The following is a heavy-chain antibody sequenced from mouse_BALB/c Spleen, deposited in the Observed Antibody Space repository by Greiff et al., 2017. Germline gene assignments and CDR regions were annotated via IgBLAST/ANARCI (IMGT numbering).Heavy chain of an antibody. CDR2: INPGSGGT. CDR1: GYAFTNYL. CDR3: AKLGIYYAMDY. Sequence: QVQLKESGAELVRPGTSVKVSCKASGYAFTNYLIEWEKQRPGQGLEWIGVINPGSGGTNYNEKFKGKATLTADKSSSTAYMQLSSLTSDDSAVYFCAKLGIYYAMDYWGQGTSVTVSS. J-gene: IGHJ4*01. D-gene: IGHD4-1*01. V-gene: IGHV1-54*01.